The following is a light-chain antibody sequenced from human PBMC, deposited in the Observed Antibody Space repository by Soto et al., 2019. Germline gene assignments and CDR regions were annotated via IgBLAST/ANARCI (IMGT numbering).Light chain of an antibody. CDR3: VSYTTTSTLVV. Sequence: QSALTQPASMSGSTGQSITISCTGISSDVGGYTYVSWYQQHPGKAPKLMISDVSNRPSGVSNRFSASKSGNTASLTISGLQDEDEADYYCVSYTTTSTLVVFGGGTKLTVL. J-gene: IGLJ3*02. V-gene: IGLV2-14*01. CDR2: DVS. CDR1: SSDVGGYTY.